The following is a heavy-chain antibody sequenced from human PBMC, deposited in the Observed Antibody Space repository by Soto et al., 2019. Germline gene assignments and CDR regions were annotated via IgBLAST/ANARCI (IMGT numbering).Heavy chain of an antibody. CDR1: GITFSRYA. CDR3: ARAHYDILTGYSLNWFDP. Sequence: GGYLRLSCAASGITFSRYAMHWVRQAPGKGLEWVAVISYDGHNKYYADSLKGRFTISRDNSKNTLYLQMNSLRAEDRGVYYCARAHYDILTGYSLNWFDPWGQGTLVTVSS. CDR2: ISYDGHNK. D-gene: IGHD3-9*01. V-gene: IGHV3-30-3*01. J-gene: IGHJ5*02.